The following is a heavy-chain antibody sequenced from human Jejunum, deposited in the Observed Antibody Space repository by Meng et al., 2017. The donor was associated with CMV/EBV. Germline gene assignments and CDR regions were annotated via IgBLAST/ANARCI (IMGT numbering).Heavy chain of an antibody. CDR1: GYTFTSYA. V-gene: IGHV7-4-1*01. D-gene: IGHD6-6*01. CDR3: ARDIRRSSSSRRG. Sequence: CKASGYTFTSYAMNWVRRAPGQGLEWMGWINTNTGNPTYAQGFTGRFVFSLDTSVSTAYLQICSLKAEDTAVYYCARDIRRSSSSRRGGGQGTLVTVSS. CDR2: INTNTGNP. J-gene: IGHJ4*02.